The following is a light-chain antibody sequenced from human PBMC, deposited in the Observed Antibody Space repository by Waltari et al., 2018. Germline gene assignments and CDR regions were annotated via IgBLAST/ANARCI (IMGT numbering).Light chain of an antibody. J-gene: IGKJ4*01. CDR3: QQSYSAPLT. CDR1: QSISSY. CDR2: AAS. Sequence: DVQMTQSPSSLSASVGDRVTITCRASQSISSYLHWYQQKPGKAPKLLIYAASSLQSGVPSRFSGSGSGTGFTLTISSLQPEDFATYYCQQSYSAPLTFGGGTKV. V-gene: IGKV1-39*01.